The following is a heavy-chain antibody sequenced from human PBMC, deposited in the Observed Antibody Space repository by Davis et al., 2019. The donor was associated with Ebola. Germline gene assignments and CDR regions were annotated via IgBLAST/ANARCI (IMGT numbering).Heavy chain of an antibody. V-gene: IGHV3-23*01. CDR2: VIANGANT. CDR3: AKFGGGAGRREY. CDR1: GFTFSNYA. J-gene: IGHJ4*02. D-gene: IGHD6-6*01. Sequence: GGSLRLSCAASGFTFSNYAMSWVRQAPGKRLEWVAAVIANGANTYYAESVTGRFTISRDNSKSTVFLQMNSLRVEDTAVYYCAKFGGGAGRREYWGQGTLVTVTS.